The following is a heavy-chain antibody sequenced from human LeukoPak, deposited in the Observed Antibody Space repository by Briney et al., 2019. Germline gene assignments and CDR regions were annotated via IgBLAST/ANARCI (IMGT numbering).Heavy chain of an antibody. V-gene: IGHV4-59*08. CDR2: IYYSGSA. J-gene: IGHJ4*02. D-gene: IGHD3-10*01. Sequence: SETLSLTCTVSGASTSHFSWTWMRHPPGKGLEWIGYIYYSGSANYNPSLQSRVTISVDTSKNQFSLNLSSVTAADTAVYYCARYGSGTYPRFDYWGRGTLVTVSS. CDR1: GASTSHFS. CDR3: ARYGSGTYPRFDY.